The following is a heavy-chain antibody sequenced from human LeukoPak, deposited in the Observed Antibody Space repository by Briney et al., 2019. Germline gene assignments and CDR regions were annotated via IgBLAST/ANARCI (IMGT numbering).Heavy chain of an antibody. D-gene: IGHD2-21*02. CDR3: ARDGLAYCGGDCLIDY. CDR2: INSDGSST. J-gene: IGHJ4*02. V-gene: IGHV3-74*01. Sequence: PGGSLRLSCAASGFTFSSYWMHWVRQAPGKGLVWVSRINSDGSSTSYADSVKGRFTISRDNAKNTLYLQMNSLRAEDTAVYYCARDGLAYCGGDCLIDYWGQGTLVTVSS. CDR1: GFTFSSYW.